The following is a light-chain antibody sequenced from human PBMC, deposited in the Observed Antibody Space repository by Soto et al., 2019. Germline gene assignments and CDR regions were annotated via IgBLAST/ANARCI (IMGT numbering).Light chain of an antibody. J-gene: IGKJ2*02. V-gene: IGKV3-20*01. CDR3: LHYGSSSCT. Sequence: EIVLTQSPGTLSLSPGERVALSCRANQTVSNNHLAWYQQKPGQAPRLLIYAATSRTSGIPDRFSGSGSGTDFTLTISRLEPEDFAVYYCLHYGSSSCTFGQGARLDIK. CDR2: AAT. CDR1: QTVSNNH.